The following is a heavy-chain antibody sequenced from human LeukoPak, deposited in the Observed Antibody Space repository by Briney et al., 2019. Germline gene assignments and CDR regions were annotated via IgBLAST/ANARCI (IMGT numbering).Heavy chain of an antibody. CDR3: ARGGPLTMVRGYYYMDV. V-gene: IGHV1-2*02. CDR2: INPNSGGT. CDR1: GYTFTGYY. J-gene: IGHJ6*03. Sequence: VASVTVSCKASGYTFTGYYMHWVRQAPGQGLEWMGWINPNSGGTNYAQKFQGRVTMTRDTSISTAYMELSRLRSDDTAVYYCARGGPLTMVRGYYYMDVWGKGTTVTVSS. D-gene: IGHD3-10*01.